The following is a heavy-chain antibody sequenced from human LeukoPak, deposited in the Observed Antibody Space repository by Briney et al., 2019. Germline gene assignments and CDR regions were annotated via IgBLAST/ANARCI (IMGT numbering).Heavy chain of an antibody. J-gene: IGHJ4*02. D-gene: IGHD6-19*01. CDR1: GFTFSNYG. CDR3: AKSYSVTGTFPALDY. CDR2: ISSTSAYI. Sequence: GGSLRLSCATSGFTFSNYGMNWVRQAPGKGLDWVSSISSTSAYIYYADSGKGRLTISRDNAKNSLYLQRDSLRAEDPAVYYWAKSYSVTGTFPALDYWGQGTLVTVSS. V-gene: IGHV3-21*01.